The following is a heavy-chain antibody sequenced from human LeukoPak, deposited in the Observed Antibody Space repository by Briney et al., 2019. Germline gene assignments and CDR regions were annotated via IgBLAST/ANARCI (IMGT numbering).Heavy chain of an antibody. CDR1: GGSISSYY. V-gene: IGHV4-59*01. Sequence: SETLSLTCTVSGGSISSYYWSWIRQPPGKGLEWIGYISYSGSTDYNPSLKSRVTISGDTSKNQFSLKLRSVTAADTAVYYCARGASAAHFDYWGQGTLVTVSS. CDR3: ARGASAAHFDY. J-gene: IGHJ4*02. CDR2: ISYSGST. D-gene: IGHD6-6*01.